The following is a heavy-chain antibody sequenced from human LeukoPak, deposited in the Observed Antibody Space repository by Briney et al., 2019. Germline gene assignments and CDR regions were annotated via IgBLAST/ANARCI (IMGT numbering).Heavy chain of an antibody. Sequence: SETLSLTCAVYVGCFSGYYWSWIRQPPGKGLEWIGEINHSGSTNYNPSLKSRVTISVDTSKKQFSLKLSSVTAADTAVYYCVTYYFDSSGPKKNYWGQGTLVTVSS. CDR3: VTYYFDSSGPKKNY. V-gene: IGHV4-34*01. J-gene: IGHJ4*02. CDR2: INHSGST. CDR1: VGCFSGYY. D-gene: IGHD3-22*01.